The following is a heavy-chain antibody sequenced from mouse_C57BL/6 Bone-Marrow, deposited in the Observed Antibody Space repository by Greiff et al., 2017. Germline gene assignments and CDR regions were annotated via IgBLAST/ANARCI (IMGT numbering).Heavy chain of an antibody. CDR2: IDPSDSET. Sequence: QVQLQQPGAELVRPGSSVKLSCKASGYTFTSYWMHWVKQRPIQGLEWIGNIDPSDSETHYNQKFKGKATLTVDTSSSTAYMQLSSLTSEDSAVYYCARGHYGSSLGYWGQGTTLTVSS. V-gene: IGHV1-52*01. CDR1: GYTFTSYW. D-gene: IGHD1-1*01. J-gene: IGHJ2*01. CDR3: ARGHYGSSLGY.